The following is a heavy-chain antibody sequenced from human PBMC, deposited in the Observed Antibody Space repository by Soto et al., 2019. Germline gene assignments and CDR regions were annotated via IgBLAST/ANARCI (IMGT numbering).Heavy chain of an antibody. Sequence: TLSLTCTVSGGSISSGGYYWSWIRQHPGKGLEWLALIYWNDDKRYSPSLKSRLTITKDTSKNQVVLTMTNMDPVDTATYYCAHIRSSSSSPTTQLFDYWGQGTLVTVSS. CDR1: GGSISSGGYY. D-gene: IGHD6-6*01. CDR3: AHIRSSSSSPTTQLFDY. CDR2: IYWNDDK. V-gene: IGHV2-5*01. J-gene: IGHJ4*02.